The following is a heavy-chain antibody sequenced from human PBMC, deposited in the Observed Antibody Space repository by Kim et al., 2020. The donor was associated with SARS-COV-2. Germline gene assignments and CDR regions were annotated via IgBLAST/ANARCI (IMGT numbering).Heavy chain of an antibody. CDR1: GFTFSSYA. V-gene: IGHV3-23*01. J-gene: IGHJ4*02. CDR3: ANPPLIKGGYSSGWYNMVFRDY. CDR2: ISGSGGST. D-gene: IGHD6-19*01. Sequence: GGSLRLSCAASGFTFSSYAMSWVRQAPGKGLEWVSAISGSGGSTYYADSVKGRFTISRDNSKNTLYLQMNSLRAEDTAVYYCANPPLIKGGYSSGWYNMVFRDYWGQGTLVTVSS.